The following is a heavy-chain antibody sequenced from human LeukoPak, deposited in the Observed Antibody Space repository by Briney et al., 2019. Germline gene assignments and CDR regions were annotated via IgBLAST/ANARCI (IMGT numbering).Heavy chain of an antibody. J-gene: IGHJ4*02. Sequence: GGSLRLSCAASGFTFSSYEMNWVRQAPGKGLEWVSAITSSGGSTYYADSVKGRFTISRDNSKNTLYLQMNSLRAEDTAVYYCAKGKAYYYGSGSYSVDYWGQGTLVTVSS. CDR3: AKGKAYYYGSGSYSVDY. CDR1: GFTFSSYE. CDR2: ITSSGGST. V-gene: IGHV3-23*01. D-gene: IGHD3-10*01.